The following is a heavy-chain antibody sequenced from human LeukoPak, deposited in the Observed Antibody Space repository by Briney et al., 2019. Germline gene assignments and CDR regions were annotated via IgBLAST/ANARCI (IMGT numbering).Heavy chain of an antibody. V-gene: IGHV3-11*04. Sequence: PGGSLRLSCAASGFIFSDYYMTWIRQAPGKGLEWVSYVTSSGGHMYYADSAKGRFTISRDNAKNPLDLQMNSLRAEDTAVYYCARVARYGDYIGGSDYWGQGALVTVSS. D-gene: IGHD4-17*01. CDR2: VTSSGGHM. CDR1: GFIFSDYY. J-gene: IGHJ4*02. CDR3: ARVARYGDYIGGSDY.